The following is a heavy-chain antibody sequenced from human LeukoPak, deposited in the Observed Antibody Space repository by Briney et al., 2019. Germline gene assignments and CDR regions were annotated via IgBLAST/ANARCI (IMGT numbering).Heavy chain of an antibody. D-gene: IGHD1-1*01. Sequence: SETLSLTCAVYGVSFSGYYWSWIRQPPGKGLEWIGEINHSGSTNYNPSLKSRVTISVDTSKNQFSLKLSSVTAADTAVYYCARETDMDVWGKGTTVTVSS. J-gene: IGHJ6*03. CDR2: INHSGST. CDR3: ARETDMDV. V-gene: IGHV4-34*01. CDR1: GVSFSGYY.